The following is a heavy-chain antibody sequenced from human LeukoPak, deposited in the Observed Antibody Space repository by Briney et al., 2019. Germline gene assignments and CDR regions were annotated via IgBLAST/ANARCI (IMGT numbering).Heavy chain of an antibody. CDR2: IYYSGNT. Sequence: SETLSLTCTVSGGSISTSSYFWGWIRQSPGKGLEWIASIYYSGNTYYNPSLKSRVTISEDTSKNQFSLKLSSVTAADTAVYYCARLLSIAAAGPKYYFDYWGQGTLVTVSS. V-gene: IGHV4-39*01. D-gene: IGHD6-13*01. CDR1: GGSISTSSYF. J-gene: IGHJ4*02. CDR3: ARLLSIAAAGPKYYFDY.